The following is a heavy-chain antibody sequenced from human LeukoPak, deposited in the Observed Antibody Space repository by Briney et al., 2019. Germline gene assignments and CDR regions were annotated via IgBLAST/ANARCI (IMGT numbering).Heavy chain of an antibody. CDR3: ARDRELSPGFFDY. D-gene: IGHD1-7*01. Sequence: PSETLSLTCTVSGGSISSYYWSWIRQPPGKGLGWIGYIYYSGSTNYNPSLKSRVTISVDTSKNQFSLKLSSVTAADTAVYYCARDRELSPGFFDYWGQGTLVTVSS. CDR2: IYYSGST. V-gene: IGHV4-59*01. CDR1: GGSISSYY. J-gene: IGHJ4*02.